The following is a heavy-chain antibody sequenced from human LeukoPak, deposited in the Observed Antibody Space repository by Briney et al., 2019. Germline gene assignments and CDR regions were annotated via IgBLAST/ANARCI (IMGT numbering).Heavy chain of an antibody. J-gene: IGHJ4*02. CDR2: VYSGGST. CDR1: GFTVSNNY. D-gene: IGHD3-22*01. CDR3: ARDHRSYYDVSGDYYFDY. Sequence: GGSLRLSCAASGFTVSNNYMSWVRQAPGKGLEWVSVVYSGGSTYYADSVKGRFTISRDNSKNTLYLQINSLRAEDTAVYYCARDHRSYYDVSGDYYFDYWGQGTLVTVSS. V-gene: IGHV3-53*01.